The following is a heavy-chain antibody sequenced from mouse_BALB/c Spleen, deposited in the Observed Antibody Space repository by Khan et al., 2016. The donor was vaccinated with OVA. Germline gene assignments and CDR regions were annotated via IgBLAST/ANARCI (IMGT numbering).Heavy chain of an antibody. CDR1: GYSITSDYA. Sequence: EVQLVETGPGLVKPSQSLSLTCTVTGYSITSDYAWNWIRQFPGNTLECMGFIRSSGSTNYNPALKSRISITLDKSKNQFFLQLNSVTTEDTATFYCARDGSSYNYAMDYWGQGTSGTVSP. J-gene: IGHJ4*01. CDR3: ARDGSSYNYAMDY. V-gene: IGHV3-2*02. D-gene: IGHD2-3*01. CDR2: IRSSGST.